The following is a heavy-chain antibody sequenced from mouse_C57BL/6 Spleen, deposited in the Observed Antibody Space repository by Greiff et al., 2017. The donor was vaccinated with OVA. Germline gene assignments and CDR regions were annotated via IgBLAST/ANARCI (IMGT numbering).Heavy chain of an antibody. CDR3: ARDGDGYYGYFDV. J-gene: IGHJ1*03. CDR1: GFTFSDFY. CDR2: SRNKANDYTT. V-gene: IGHV7-1*01. Sequence: EVNVVESGGGLVQSGRSLRLSCATSGFTFSDFYMEWVRQAPGKGLEWIAASRNKANDYTTDYSASVKGRFIGSRDTSQSILYLQMNALRAEDTAIYYCARDGDGYYGYFDVWGTGTTVTVSS. D-gene: IGHD2-3*01.